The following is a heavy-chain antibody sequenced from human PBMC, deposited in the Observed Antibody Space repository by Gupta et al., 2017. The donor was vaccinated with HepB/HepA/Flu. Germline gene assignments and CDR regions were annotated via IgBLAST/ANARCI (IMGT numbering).Heavy chain of an antibody. Sequence: QVQLVQSGAEVKKPGASVKVSCKASGYTFTGYYMHWVRPAPGQGLEWMGWINPNSGGTNYAQKFQGWVTMTRDTSISTAYMELSRLRSDDTAVYYCARALGFYYYYYGMDVWGQGTTVTVSS. J-gene: IGHJ6*02. CDR2: INPNSGGT. CDR1: GYTFTGYY. V-gene: IGHV1-2*04. CDR3: ARALGFYYYYYGMDV.